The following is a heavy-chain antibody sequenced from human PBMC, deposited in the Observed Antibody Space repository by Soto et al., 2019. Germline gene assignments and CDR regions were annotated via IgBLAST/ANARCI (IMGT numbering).Heavy chain of an antibody. CDR2: IYSAGNT. D-gene: IGHD1-26*01. Sequence: PGGSLRLSCAASGFTFSNAWMNWVRQAPGKGLEWVGRIYSAGNTYYADSVKGRFTISRDNSKNTLYLQMNSLGAEDTAVYYCARDFVVGGPTINYYYGMDVWGQGTTVTVSS. CDR1: GFTFSNAW. CDR3: ARDFVVGGPTINYYYGMDV. J-gene: IGHJ6*02. V-gene: IGHV3-66*01.